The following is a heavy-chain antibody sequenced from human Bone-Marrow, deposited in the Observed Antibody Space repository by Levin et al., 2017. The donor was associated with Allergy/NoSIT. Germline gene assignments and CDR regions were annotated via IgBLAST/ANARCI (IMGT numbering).Heavy chain of an antibody. CDR1: GFTFSGYA. J-gene: IGHJ4*02. CDR3: AKEILRDGYPNNPPEY. D-gene: IGHD5-24*01. CDR2: TSSTGGKS. Sequence: GESLKISCAASGFTFSGYAMHWVRQAPGKGLEWVAVTSSTGGKSYYADAVKGRYTVSRDNSNNTLYLQMNSLRPEDTALYYCAKEILRDGYPNNPPEYWGQGTLVTVSS. V-gene: IGHV3-30*04.